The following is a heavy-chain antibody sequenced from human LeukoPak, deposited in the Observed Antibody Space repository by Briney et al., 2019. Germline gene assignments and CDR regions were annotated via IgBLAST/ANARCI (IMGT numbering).Heavy chain of an antibody. CDR3: ARVDDYGGNSVGY. V-gene: IGHV1-46*01. J-gene: IGHJ4*02. D-gene: IGHD4-23*01. Sequence: ASVKVSCKASGYSFTTYYMHWMRQAPGQGLEWMGTMNPRGGSTNYAQKFQGRVTMIRDPSTSTVYMELSSLRLEDTAVYYCARVDDYGGNSVGYWGQGTLVTVSS. CDR1: GYSFTTYY. CDR2: MNPRGGST.